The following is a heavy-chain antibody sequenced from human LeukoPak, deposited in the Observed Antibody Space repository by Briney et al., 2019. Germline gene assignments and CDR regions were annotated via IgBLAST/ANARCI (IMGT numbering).Heavy chain of an antibody. V-gene: IGHV1-2*02. Sequence: GASVKVSCKASGYTFTGYYMLWVRQAPGQGLEWMGWINPNSGGTHYVQKFQGRVTMTRDTSISTAYMELSRLRPDGTAVYYCARGEGYSVYWGQGTLVTVSS. CDR3: ARGEGYSVY. J-gene: IGHJ4*02. CDR2: INPNSGGT. CDR1: GYTFTGYY. D-gene: IGHD2-15*01.